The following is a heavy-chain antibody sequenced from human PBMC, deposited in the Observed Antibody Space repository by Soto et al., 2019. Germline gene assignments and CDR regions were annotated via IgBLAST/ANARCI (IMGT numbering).Heavy chain of an antibody. D-gene: IGHD6-13*01. V-gene: IGHV3-7*03. Sequence: GGSLRLSCAASGLTFSSYWMSWVRQAPGKGLEWVANIKQDGSEKYYVDSVKGRFTISRDNAKNSLYLQMNSLRAEDTAVYYFARAPYGSSWYSVLDDFDIWGQGTMVTVSS. J-gene: IGHJ3*02. CDR2: IKQDGSEK. CDR3: ARAPYGSSWYSVLDDFDI. CDR1: GLTFSSYW.